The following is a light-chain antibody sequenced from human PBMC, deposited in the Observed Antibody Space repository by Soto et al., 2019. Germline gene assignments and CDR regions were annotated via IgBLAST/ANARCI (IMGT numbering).Light chain of an antibody. CDR3: QQYGSSPTWT. J-gene: IGKJ1*01. CDR2: DAS. Sequence: DIVLTQSQGTLSASAGETVTLSCLARQSVSSNLVWYHQKPGQAPRLLIYDASTRATGIPPRYSGSGSGTEFTLTISRLEPEDSAVYYCQQYGSSPTWTFGQGTKVDI. V-gene: IGKV3-20*01. CDR1: QSVSSN.